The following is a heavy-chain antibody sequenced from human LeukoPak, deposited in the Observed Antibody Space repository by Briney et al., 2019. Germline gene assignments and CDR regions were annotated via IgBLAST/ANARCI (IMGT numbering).Heavy chain of an antibody. CDR1: GYTFTDYD. Sequence: ASVKVSCKASGYTFTDYDINWVRQAAGQGLEWMGWMNPNSGDTGYAQKFQGRVTMTRNTAISTAYMELSSLRSEDTAVYYCAKVLYGSGSYYQSSPVDFDYWGQGTLVTVSS. CDR3: AKVLYGSGSYYQSSPVDFDY. CDR2: MNPNSGDT. V-gene: IGHV1-8*01. D-gene: IGHD3-10*01. J-gene: IGHJ4*02.